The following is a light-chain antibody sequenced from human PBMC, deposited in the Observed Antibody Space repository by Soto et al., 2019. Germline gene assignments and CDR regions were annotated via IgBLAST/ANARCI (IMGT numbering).Light chain of an antibody. V-gene: IGKV3-11*01. CDR1: QSVSSY. CDR3: QLRSHWPRT. Sequence: EIVLTQSPATLSLSPGERATLSCRASQSVSSYLAWYQQKPGQAPRLLIYDASNRATGIPARFSGSGSGTDFTLTISSLESADLAVYYCQLRSHWPRTFGQGTKVENK. J-gene: IGKJ1*01. CDR2: DAS.